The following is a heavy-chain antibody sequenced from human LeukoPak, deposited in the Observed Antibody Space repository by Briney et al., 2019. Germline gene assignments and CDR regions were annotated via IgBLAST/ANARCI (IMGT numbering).Heavy chain of an antibody. J-gene: IGHJ3*02. V-gene: IGHV1-69*04. CDR3: ARVRDTAMVTGAFDI. D-gene: IGHD5-18*01. CDR2: IIPILGIA. Sequence: SVKVSCKASGGTFSSYAISWVRQAPGQGLEWMGRIIPILGIANYAQKFQGRVTITADKSTSTAYMELSSLRSEDTAVYYRARVRDTAMVTGAFDIWGQGTMVTVSS. CDR1: GGTFSSYA.